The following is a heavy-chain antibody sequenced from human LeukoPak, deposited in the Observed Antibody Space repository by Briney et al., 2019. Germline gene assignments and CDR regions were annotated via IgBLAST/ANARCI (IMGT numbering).Heavy chain of an antibody. J-gene: IGHJ5*02. CDR1: GFSVSSNY. V-gene: IGHV3-53*05. CDR3: AKDLGRKLRYFDWPLSPNWFDP. D-gene: IGHD3-9*01. Sequence: PGGSLRLSCAASGFSVSSNYMNWVRQAPGKGLEWVSILYSGGNTYYADSVKGRFTISRDNSKNTLYLQMNSLRAEDTAVYYCAKDLGRKLRYFDWPLSPNWFDPWGQGTLVTVSS. CDR2: LYSGGNT.